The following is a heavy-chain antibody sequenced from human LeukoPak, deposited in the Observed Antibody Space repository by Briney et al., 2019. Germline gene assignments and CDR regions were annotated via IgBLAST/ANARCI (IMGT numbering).Heavy chain of an antibody. J-gene: IGHJ4*02. CDR3: AKDSFSTM. CDR2: INNNGVGT. V-gene: IGHV3-23*01. D-gene: IGHD2-2*01. Sequence: GGSLRLSCAASGFTFSSDSMTWVRQAPGKGLEWVSSINNNGVGTFYADSVKGRFTISRDNSKNTLYLHMNSLSAEDTAVYYCAKDSFSTMWGQGTLVTVSS. CDR1: GFTFSSDS.